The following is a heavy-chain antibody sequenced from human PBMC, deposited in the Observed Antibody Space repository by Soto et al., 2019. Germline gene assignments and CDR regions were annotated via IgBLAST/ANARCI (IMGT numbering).Heavy chain of an antibody. J-gene: IGHJ6*02. CDR3: ARTRSFTLGFYYDGMDV. CDR1: GASISDYY. Sequence: SETLSLTCNVSGASISDYYWSWIRQPPGKGPEWIGYIYTSGNTNYNPSLKRRVTISVDTSKNQFSLKLRSVTAADTAVYYCARTRSFTLGFYYDGMDVWGQGTTVTVSS. D-gene: IGHD6-6*01. CDR2: IYTSGNT. V-gene: IGHV4-59*13.